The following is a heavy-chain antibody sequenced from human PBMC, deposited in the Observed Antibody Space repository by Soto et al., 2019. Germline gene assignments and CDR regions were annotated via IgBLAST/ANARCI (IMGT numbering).Heavy chain of an antibody. D-gene: IGHD6-19*01. J-gene: IGHJ4*02. CDR2: IYYSGST. CDR3: ARQRWEWLDFDY. Sequence: QLQLQESGPGLVKPSETLSLTCTVSGGSISSSSYYWGWIRQPPGKGLEWIGSIYYSGSTYYNPSLKSLVTISVDTSKNQFSLNLSSVTAADPAVYYCARQRWEWLDFDYWGQGTLVTVSS. V-gene: IGHV4-39*01. CDR1: GGSISSSSYY.